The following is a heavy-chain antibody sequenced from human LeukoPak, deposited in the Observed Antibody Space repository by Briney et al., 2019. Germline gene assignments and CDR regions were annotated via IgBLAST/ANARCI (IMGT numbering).Heavy chain of an antibody. CDR1: GFTFSTYS. Sequence: GGSLRLSCAASGFTFSTYSMNWVRQAPGKGREWVSDISGSSRTIYYADSVKGRFTISRDNAKNSVHLQMNRLRAEDTAVYYCARAIAAAEDYWGQGTLVTVSS. CDR3: ARAIAAAEDY. J-gene: IGHJ4*02. CDR2: ISGSSRTI. D-gene: IGHD6-13*01. V-gene: IGHV3-48*01.